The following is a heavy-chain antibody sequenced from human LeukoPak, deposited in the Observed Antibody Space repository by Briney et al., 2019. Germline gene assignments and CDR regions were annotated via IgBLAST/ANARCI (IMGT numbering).Heavy chain of an antibody. CDR1: GFTFSSYA. J-gene: IGHJ4*02. Sequence: PGGSLRLSCAASGFTFSSYAMHWVRQAPGKGLEWVAVISYDGSNKYYADSVKGRFTISRDNSKNTLYLQMNSLRAEDTAVYYCARDCAIFGGGPCYPTEYFDYWGQGTLVTVSS. CDR2: ISYDGSNK. V-gene: IGHV3-30*04. CDR3: ARDCAIFGGGPCYPTEYFDY. D-gene: IGHD2-15*01.